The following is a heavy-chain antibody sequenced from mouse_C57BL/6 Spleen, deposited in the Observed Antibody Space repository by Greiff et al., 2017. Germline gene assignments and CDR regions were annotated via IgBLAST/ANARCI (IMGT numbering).Heavy chain of an antibody. V-gene: IGHV1-80*01. D-gene: IGHD1-1*01. CDR2: IYPGDGDT. CDR3: ARYGSSLGYFDV. CDR1: GYAFSSYW. J-gene: IGHJ1*03. Sequence: QVQLQQSGAELVKPGASVKISCKASGYAFSSYWMNWVKQRPGKGLEWIGQIYPGDGDTNYNGKFKGKATLTADKSSSTAYMQLRSLASEDSAFYFCARYGSSLGYFDVWGTGTTVTVSS.